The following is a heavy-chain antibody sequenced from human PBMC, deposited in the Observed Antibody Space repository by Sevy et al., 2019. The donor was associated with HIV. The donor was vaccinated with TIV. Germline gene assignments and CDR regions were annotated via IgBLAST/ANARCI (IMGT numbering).Heavy chain of an antibody. J-gene: IGHJ6*02. CDR1: GFTFTYAW. Sequence: GSLRLSCVGSGFTFTYAWMSWVRQAPGKGLEWVGRIKSRPDGGATDYAAPVKGRFTISRDDSKNTLYLQMDSLKTEDTGVYYCSTDPIIVLLVTDGMDVWGQGTTVTVSS. CDR3: STDPIIVLLVTDGMDV. D-gene: IGHD2-8*02. CDR2: IKSRPDGGAT. V-gene: IGHV3-15*01.